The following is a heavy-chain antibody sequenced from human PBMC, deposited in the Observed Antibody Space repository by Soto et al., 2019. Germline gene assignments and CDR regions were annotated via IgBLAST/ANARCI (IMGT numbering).Heavy chain of an antibody. V-gene: IGHV4-30-4*01. CDR3: ARSSGYYHKYDY. CDR2: IYYSGST. Sequence: SETLSLTCTVSGGSISSGDYYWSWIRQPPGKGLEWIGYIYYSGSTYYNPSLKSRVTISVDTSKNQFSLKLSSVTAADTAVYYCARSSGYYHKYDYWGQGTLVTVSS. CDR1: GGSISSGDYY. D-gene: IGHD3-22*01. J-gene: IGHJ4*02.